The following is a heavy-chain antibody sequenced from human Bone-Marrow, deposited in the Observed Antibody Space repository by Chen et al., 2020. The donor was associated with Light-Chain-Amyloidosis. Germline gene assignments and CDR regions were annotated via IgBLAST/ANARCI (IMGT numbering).Heavy chain of an antibody. CDR1: GFTFSSHA. V-gene: IGHV3-21*02. CDR2: ISSNSYK. D-gene: IGHD6-19*01. CDR3: ARPTSVWLQLTTGGDF. J-gene: IGHJ4*02. Sequence: VKLVESGGGVVQPGRSLRLSCAASGFTFSSHAMTWVRQAPGKGLEWLSSISSNSYKYYADSVKGRFTISRDNAMNSVYLQMNSLRAEDTAIYYCARPTSVWLQLTTGGDFWGQGTLVTVSS.